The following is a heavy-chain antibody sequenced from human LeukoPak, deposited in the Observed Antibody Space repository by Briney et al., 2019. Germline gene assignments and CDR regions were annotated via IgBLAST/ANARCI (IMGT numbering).Heavy chain of an antibody. CDR2: IWYDGNDK. D-gene: IGHD5-18*01. Sequence: GGSLRLSCAASGFTFSNYAMHWVRQAPGKGLEWVAVIWYDGNDKYYADSVKGRFTISRDNAKNSLYLQMNSLRAEDTAVYYCARDYRGSYGYNWFDPWGQGTLVTVSS. J-gene: IGHJ5*02. CDR1: GFTFSNYA. CDR3: ARDYRGSYGYNWFDP. V-gene: IGHV3-33*01.